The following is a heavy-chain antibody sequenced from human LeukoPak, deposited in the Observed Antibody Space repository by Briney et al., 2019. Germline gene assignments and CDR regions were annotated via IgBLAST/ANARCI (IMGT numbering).Heavy chain of an antibody. CDR3: ARVAPDYGCYNDY. CDR2: IYYSGST. CDR1: GGSISSYY. J-gene: IGHJ4*02. Sequence: PSETLSLTCTVSGGSISSYYWSWIRQPPGKGLEWIGYIYYSGSTNYNPSLKSRVTISVDTSKNQFSLKLSSVTAADTAVYYCARVAPDYGCYNDYWGQGTLVTVSS. V-gene: IGHV4-59*01. D-gene: IGHD4-17*01.